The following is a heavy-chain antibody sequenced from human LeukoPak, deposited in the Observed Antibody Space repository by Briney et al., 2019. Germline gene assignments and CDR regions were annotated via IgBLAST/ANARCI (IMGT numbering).Heavy chain of an antibody. Sequence: GGSLRLSCAASGFTFDDYGMSWVRQAPGKGLEWVSGINWNGGSTGYADSVKGRFTISRDNAKNSLYLQMNSLRAEDTAVYYCATGDTYSMEGNFDYWGQGTLVTVFS. CDR2: INWNGGST. J-gene: IGHJ4*02. D-gene: IGHD4-11*01. V-gene: IGHV3-20*04. CDR3: ATGDTYSMEGNFDY. CDR1: GFTFDDYG.